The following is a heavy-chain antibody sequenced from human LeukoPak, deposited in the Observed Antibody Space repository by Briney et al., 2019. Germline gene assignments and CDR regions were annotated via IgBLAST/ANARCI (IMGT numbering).Heavy chain of an antibody. CDR2: INPSGGST. V-gene: IGHV1-46*01. D-gene: IGHD3-22*01. J-gene: IGHJ5*02. Sequence: ASVKVSCKASGYTLTRYYLHWVRQAPGRRLEWMGIINPSGGSTSYAQKFQGRVTMTRDTSTSTVYMELSSLRSEDTAVYYCARETYDSSGYYYARWFDPWGQGTLVTVSS. CDR3: ARETYDSSGYYYARWFDP. CDR1: GYTLTRYY.